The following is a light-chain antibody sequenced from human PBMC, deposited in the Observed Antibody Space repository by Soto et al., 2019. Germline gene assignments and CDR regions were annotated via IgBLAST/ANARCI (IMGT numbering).Light chain of an antibody. J-gene: IGKJ1*01. CDR1: QSVSSN. CDR3: QQYNNWPRT. V-gene: IGKV3-15*01. CDR2: GAS. Sequence: EIVMTQSPATLSVSPVEIATRPCRASQSVSSNLAWYQQKHGQAPRLLIYGASTRATGIPARFSGSVYGTEFNLTISSLQSEDFAVYYCQQYNNWPRTFGQGTKVDI.